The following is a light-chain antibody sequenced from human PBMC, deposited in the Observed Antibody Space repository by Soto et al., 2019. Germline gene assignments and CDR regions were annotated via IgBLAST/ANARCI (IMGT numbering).Light chain of an antibody. V-gene: IGLV2-11*01. CDR1: SSEVGGYNY. CDR2: DVS. Sequence: QSALTQPRSVSGSPGQSVTISCTGTSSEVGGYNYVSWYQHHPGKAPKLMIYDVSKRPSGVPDRFSGSKSGNTASLTISGLQAEDEADYYCCSYAGSPYVFGTGTKVTVL. CDR3: CSYAGSPYV. J-gene: IGLJ1*01.